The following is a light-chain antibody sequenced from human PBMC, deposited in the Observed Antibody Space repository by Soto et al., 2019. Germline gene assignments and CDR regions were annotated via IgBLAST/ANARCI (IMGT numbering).Light chain of an antibody. Sequence: DIQMTQSPSSLSASVGDRVTITCRASHSISSSLNWYQQKPGKAPKLLIYAASNLQSGVPSTFSGSGSGTDFTLTISSLQPEDFATYYCQQSYSTPYTFGQGTKLEIK. J-gene: IGKJ2*01. CDR2: AAS. CDR1: HSISSS. V-gene: IGKV1-39*01. CDR3: QQSYSTPYT.